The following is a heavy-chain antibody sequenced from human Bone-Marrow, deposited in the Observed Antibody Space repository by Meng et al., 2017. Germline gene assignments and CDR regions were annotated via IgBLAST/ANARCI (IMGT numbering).Heavy chain of an antibody. CDR1: GFTISTYW. CDR3: AAAWELLPPGY. J-gene: IGHJ4*02. V-gene: IGHV3-74*01. CDR2: TSRDGSDT. Sequence: EQMVESGGGLVQPGGSLRLSCVASGFTISTYWLHWVHQAPGKGLVWVSRTSRDGSDTVYADSVKGRFTMSRDNAKNTLYLQMNSLRAEDTAVYYCAAAWELLPPGYWGQGTLVTVSS. D-gene: IGHD1-26*01.